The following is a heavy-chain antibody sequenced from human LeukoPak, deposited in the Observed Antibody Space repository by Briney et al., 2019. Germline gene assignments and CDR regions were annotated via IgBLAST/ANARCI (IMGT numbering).Heavy chain of an antibody. D-gene: IGHD6-13*01. Sequence: PGGSLRLSCAVSGFPFTSYWMSWVRQAPGKGLEWVAHIKQDGSERYYVDSVKGRFTISRDNSKNTLYLQMNSLRAEDTAVYYCARGLIGSSSWYGTAFDPWGQGTLVTVSS. CDR3: ARGLIGSSSWYGTAFDP. CDR2: IKQDGSER. J-gene: IGHJ5*02. CDR1: GFPFTSYW. V-gene: IGHV3-7*03.